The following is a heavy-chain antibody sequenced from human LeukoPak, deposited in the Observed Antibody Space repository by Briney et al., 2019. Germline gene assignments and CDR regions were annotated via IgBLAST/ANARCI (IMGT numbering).Heavy chain of an antibody. Sequence: ASVKVSCKASGYTFTSYGISWVRQARGQGLEWMGWISAYNGNTNYAQKLQGRVTMTTDTSTSTAYMELRSLRSDDTAVYYCARVGFLEWLVNSWFDPWGQGTLVTVSS. CDR2: ISAYNGNT. D-gene: IGHD3-3*02. CDR3: ARVGFLEWLVNSWFDP. J-gene: IGHJ5*02. CDR1: GYTFTSYG. V-gene: IGHV1-18*01.